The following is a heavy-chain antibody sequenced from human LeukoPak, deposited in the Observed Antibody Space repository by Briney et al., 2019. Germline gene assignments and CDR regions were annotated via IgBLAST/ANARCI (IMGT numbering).Heavy chain of an antibody. Sequence: PSETLSLTCTVSGGSISSSSYYWGWFRQPPGKGLEWIGSIYYSGSTYYNPSLKSRVTISVDTSKNQFSLKLSSVTAADTAVYYCARDRDGGYNPFDYWGQGTLVTVSS. V-gene: IGHV4-39*02. D-gene: IGHD5-24*01. J-gene: IGHJ4*02. CDR2: IYYSGST. CDR3: ARDRDGGYNPFDY. CDR1: GGSISSSSYY.